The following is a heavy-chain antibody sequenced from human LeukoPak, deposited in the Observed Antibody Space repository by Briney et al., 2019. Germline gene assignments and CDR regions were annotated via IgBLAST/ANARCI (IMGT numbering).Heavy chain of an antibody. CDR3: TWIDCSGGSCYFAY. CDR2: IKGTNSGGTT. CDR1: GITFIEAW. Sequence: GGSLRLSCELSGITFIEAWMSWVRQAPGKGLEWVGRIKGTNSGGTTAYAARVKGRFTISRDDSQSMMYLQMDSLKSEDTAVYFCTWIDCSGGSCYFAYWGQGTLVTVSS. V-gene: IGHV3-15*01. J-gene: IGHJ4*02. D-gene: IGHD2-15*01.